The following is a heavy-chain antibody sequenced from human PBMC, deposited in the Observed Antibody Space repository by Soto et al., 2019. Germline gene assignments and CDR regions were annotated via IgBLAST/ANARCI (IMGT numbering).Heavy chain of an antibody. CDR1: GCSISSYY. V-gene: IGHV4-59*01. D-gene: IGHD1-1*01. CDR2: IYYSGST. CDR3: ARERRSGTFDE. J-gene: IGHJ4*02. Sequence: SEPLSLTCTVSGCSISSYYWSWIRQPPGKGLEWIGYIYYSGSTNYNPSLKSRVTISVDTSKNQFSLKLSSVTAADTAVYDCARERRSGTFDEWGKGTLVTV.